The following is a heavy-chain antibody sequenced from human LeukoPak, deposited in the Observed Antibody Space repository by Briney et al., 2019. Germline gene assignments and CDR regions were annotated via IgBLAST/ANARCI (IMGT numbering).Heavy chain of an antibody. V-gene: IGHV4-34*01. CDR1: GGSFSDYN. D-gene: IGHD6-13*01. Sequence: SETLSLTCAVYGGSFSDYNWTWIRQPPGKGLEWIGEIGHNGTTNYNPSLKGRVTISLDTSKNQFSLKLSSVTAADTAVYYCARGIAAAGRLFDYWGQGTLVTVSS. J-gene: IGHJ4*02. CDR2: IGHNGTT. CDR3: ARGIAAAGRLFDY.